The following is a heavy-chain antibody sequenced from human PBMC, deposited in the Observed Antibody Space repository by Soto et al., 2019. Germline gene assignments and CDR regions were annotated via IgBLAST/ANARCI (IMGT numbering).Heavy chain of an antibody. Sequence: SETLSLTCTVSGGSISSSSYYWGWIRQPPGKGLEWIGSIFYSGSTYYNPSLKSRVTISVDTSKNQFSLKLSSVTAADTAVYYCACIFSGGYSYGLVFGSLRKSQFDYWGQGTLVT. J-gene: IGHJ4*02. D-gene: IGHD5-18*01. CDR2: IFYSGST. CDR1: GGSISSSSYY. CDR3: ACIFSGGYSYGLVFGSLRKSQFDY. V-gene: IGHV4-39*01.